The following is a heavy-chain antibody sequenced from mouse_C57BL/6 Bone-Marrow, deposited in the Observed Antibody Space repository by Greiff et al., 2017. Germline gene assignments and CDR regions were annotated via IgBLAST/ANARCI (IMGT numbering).Heavy chain of an antibody. CDR1: GYTFTSYG. Sequence: QVQLKESGAELVRPGASVKLSCKASGYTFTSYGISWVKQRTGQGLEWIGEIYPRSGNTNYNEKFKGKATLTADTSSSTAYMELRSLTSEGSAVYFVSRKFKYRKSVDYGGQGTSVTVSS. V-gene: IGHV1-81*01. CDR3: SRKFKYRKSVDY. D-gene: IGHD2-14*01. CDR2: IYPRSGNT. J-gene: IGHJ4*01.